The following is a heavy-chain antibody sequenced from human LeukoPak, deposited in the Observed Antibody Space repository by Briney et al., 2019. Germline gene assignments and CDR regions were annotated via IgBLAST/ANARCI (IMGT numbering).Heavy chain of an antibody. CDR2: ISGSGGST. CDR3: ARARPWDSSRSYYFGMDV. Sequence: GGSLRLSCAASGFTFSSYAMSWVRQAPGKGLEWVSAISGSGGSTYYADSVKGRFTISRDSSKNTVYLQMNSLRDEDTAVYYCARARPWDSSRSYYFGMDVWGHGTTVTVSS. V-gene: IGHV3-23*01. CDR1: GFTFSSYA. J-gene: IGHJ6*02. D-gene: IGHD3-22*01.